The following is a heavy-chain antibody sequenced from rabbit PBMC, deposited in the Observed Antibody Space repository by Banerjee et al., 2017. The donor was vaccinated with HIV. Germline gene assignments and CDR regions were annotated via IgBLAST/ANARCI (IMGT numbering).Heavy chain of an antibody. Sequence: QEQLEESGGDLVKPEGSLTLTCTASGFSFSSSYWICWVRQAPGKGLEWIACIYTGSSGSTYYANWAKGRFTISKTSSTTVTLQMTSLTAADTATYFCARSSYAGYGGYSYGFYRMDLWGPGTLVTVS. CDR2: IYTGSSGST. V-gene: IGHV1S45*01. J-gene: IGHJ6*01. D-gene: IGHD8-1*01. CDR1: GFSFSSSYW. CDR3: ARSSYAGYGGYSYGFYRMDL.